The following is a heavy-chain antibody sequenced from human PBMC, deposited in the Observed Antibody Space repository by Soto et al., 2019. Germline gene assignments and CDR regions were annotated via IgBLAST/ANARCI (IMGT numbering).Heavy chain of an antibody. J-gene: IGHJ4*02. CDR1: GYTFTSYD. CDR2: MNPNTGNS. V-gene: IGHV1-8*01. D-gene: IGHD1-1*01. CDR3: ARRAETNGWNGFGADKYYFDF. Sequence: ASVKVSCKASGYTFTSYDIYWVRQATGQGLEWMGWMNPNTGNSGYAQKFQGRVTMTSVTSISTAHMERSSLRSEGTAVYYCARRAETNGWNGFGADKYYFDFWGQGTLVTVSS.